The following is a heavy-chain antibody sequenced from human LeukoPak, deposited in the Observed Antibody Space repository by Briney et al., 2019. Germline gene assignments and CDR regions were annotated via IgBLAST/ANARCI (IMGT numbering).Heavy chain of an antibody. CDR1: GGSVSSGSYY. Sequence: SETLSLTCTVSGGSVSSGSYYWSWIRQHPGKGLEWIGYVYYSGSTYYNPSLKSRVTISVDTSKNQFSLKLSSVTAADTAVYYCARAPSHNYYYYYGMDVWGQGTTVTVSS. J-gene: IGHJ6*02. D-gene: IGHD1-14*01. V-gene: IGHV4-31*03. CDR3: ARAPSHNYYYYYGMDV. CDR2: VYYSGST.